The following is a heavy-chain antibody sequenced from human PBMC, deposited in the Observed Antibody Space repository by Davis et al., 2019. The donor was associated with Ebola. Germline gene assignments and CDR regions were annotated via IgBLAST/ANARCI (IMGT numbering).Heavy chain of an antibody. CDR1: GFTFSSYA. CDR3: ARDRGDSSGYYYFDY. D-gene: IGHD3-22*01. J-gene: IGHJ4*02. CDR2: ISSSSSTI. V-gene: IGHV3-48*01. Sequence: GGSLRLSCAASGFTFSSYAMSWVRQAPGKGLEWVSYISSSSSTIYYADSVKGRFTISRDNSKNTLYLQMNSLRAEDTAVYYCARDRGDSSGYYYFDYWGQGTLVTVSS.